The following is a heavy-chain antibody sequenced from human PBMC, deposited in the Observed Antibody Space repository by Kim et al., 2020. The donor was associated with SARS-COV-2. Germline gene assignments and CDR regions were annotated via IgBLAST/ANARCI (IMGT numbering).Heavy chain of an antibody. V-gene: IGHV4-59*08. CDR1: GGSISSYY. Sequence: SETLSLTCTVSGGSISSYYWSWIRQPPGKGLEWIGYIYYSGSTNYNPSLKSRVTISVDTSKNQFSLKLSSVTAADTAVYYCARHRPSTIFGVAISEYFDYWGQGTLVTVSS. J-gene: IGHJ4*02. CDR3: ARHRPSTIFGVAISEYFDY. D-gene: IGHD3-3*01. CDR2: IYYSGST.